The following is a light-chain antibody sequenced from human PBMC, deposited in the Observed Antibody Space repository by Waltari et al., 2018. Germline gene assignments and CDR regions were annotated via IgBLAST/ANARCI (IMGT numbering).Light chain of an antibody. CDR2: GAS. V-gene: IGKV3-20*01. CDR1: QIVSSSY. J-gene: IGKJ2*01. Sequence: EIVLTQSPGALSLSPGERATLSCRASQIVSSSYLAWYQQTPGQAPRLLIYGASSRATGIPDRFSGSGSGQDFTLTISRLEPEDFAVYYCQQYGSSFSFGRGTKLEIK. CDR3: QQYGSSFS.